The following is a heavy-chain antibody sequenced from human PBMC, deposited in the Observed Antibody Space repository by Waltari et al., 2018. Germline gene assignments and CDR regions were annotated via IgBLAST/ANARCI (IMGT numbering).Heavy chain of an antibody. Sequence: EVQPVQSGGGVVKPGGALRLSCAASGFTFSSYRMNWVRQAPGQGLVWVASISSSSSYISDEDAVKGRCTISRDSAKTSRYLQMNSLRAEDTAVYYCARSLYDCWSGYLSYCYYYMDVWGKGTTVTVSS. V-gene: IGHV3-21*01. J-gene: IGHJ6*03. CDR3: ARSLYDCWSGYLSYCYYYMDV. CDR2: ISSSSSYI. CDR1: GFTFSSYR. D-gene: IGHD3-3*01.